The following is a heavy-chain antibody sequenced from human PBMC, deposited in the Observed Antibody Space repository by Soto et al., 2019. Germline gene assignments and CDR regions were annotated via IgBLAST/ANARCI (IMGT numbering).Heavy chain of an antibody. J-gene: IGHJ4*02. CDR1: GGSISSYY. D-gene: IGHD3-10*01. CDR3: ASMGYHYGSGSYPLDY. Sequence: QVQLQESGPGLVKPSETLSLTCTVSGGSISSYYWTWIRQPPGQGLEWIGFMYNSGSTHYNPSLRSRVTIALDTSKNQFSRHLRSVTAADTAVYYCASMGYHYGSGSYPLDYWGQGTLVTVSS. CDR2: MYNSGST. V-gene: IGHV4-59*08.